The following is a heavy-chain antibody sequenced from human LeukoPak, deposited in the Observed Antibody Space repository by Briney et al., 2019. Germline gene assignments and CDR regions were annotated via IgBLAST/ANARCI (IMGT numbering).Heavy chain of an antibody. CDR2: ISGSGGST. J-gene: IGHJ4*02. Sequence: GGSLRLSCAASGFTFSSYAMSWVRQGPGKGLEWVSAISGSGGSTYYADSVKGRFTISRDNSKNTLYLQMNSLRAEDTALYYCAKVYDFWSGYKYYFDYWGQGTLVTVSS. D-gene: IGHD3-3*01. CDR3: AKVYDFWSGYKYYFDY. V-gene: IGHV3-23*01. CDR1: GFTFSSYA.